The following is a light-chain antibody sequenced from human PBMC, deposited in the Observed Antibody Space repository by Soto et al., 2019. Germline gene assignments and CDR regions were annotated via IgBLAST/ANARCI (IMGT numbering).Light chain of an antibody. CDR1: SDDVGGYNY. CDR3: CSYVGGYSYV. V-gene: IGLV2-14*01. J-gene: IGLJ1*01. Sequence: QSVLTQPASVSGSPGQSITISCTGTSDDVGGYNYVSWYQQHPGKAPKLMIFEVNNRPSGVSNRFSGSRSGNTASLTISGLQAEDEADYYCCSYVGGYSYVFGIGTKV. CDR2: EVN.